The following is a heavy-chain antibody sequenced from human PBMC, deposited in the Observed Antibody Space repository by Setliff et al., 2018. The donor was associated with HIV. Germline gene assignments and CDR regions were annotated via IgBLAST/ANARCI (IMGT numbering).Heavy chain of an antibody. J-gene: IGHJ3*02. V-gene: IGHV3-30*02. CDR3: AKDGDYRNWDYDAVDI. CDR2: INYDESYE. D-gene: IGHD1-7*01. CDR1: GFTFSAHG. Sequence: PGGSLRLSCAASGFTFSAHGMHWVRQAPGKGLEWVAFINYDESYEYYADSVKGRVTISRDNSANTVDLQMNSLRAEDTAVYYCAKDGDYRNWDYDAVDIWGQGTMVTV.